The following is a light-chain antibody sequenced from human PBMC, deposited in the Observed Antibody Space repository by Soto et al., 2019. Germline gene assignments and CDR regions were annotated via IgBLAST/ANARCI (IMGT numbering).Light chain of an antibody. Sequence: QSALTQPASVSGSPGQSITISCTGTSSDVGAYKYVSWYQQLPGTAPKLMIYEVTNRPSGVSNRFSGSKSGNTASLTISGLQAEDEADYYCSSYTSSSTPVFGGGTKLTVL. V-gene: IGLV2-14*01. CDR3: SSYTSSSTPV. CDR2: EVT. CDR1: SSDVGAYKY. J-gene: IGLJ3*02.